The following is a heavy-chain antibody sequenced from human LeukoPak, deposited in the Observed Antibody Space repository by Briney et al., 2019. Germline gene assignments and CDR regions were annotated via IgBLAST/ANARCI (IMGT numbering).Heavy chain of an antibody. D-gene: IGHD3-16*01. J-gene: IGHJ4*02. Sequence: GASVKVSCKASGYTFTSYYMHWVRQAPGQGLEWMGIINPSGGSTSYAQKFQGRVTMTRDTSTSTAYMELRSLRSDDTAVYYCARFGTVMSPFDYWGQGTLVTVSS. CDR1: GYTFTSYY. CDR2: INPSGGST. CDR3: ARFGTVMSPFDY. V-gene: IGHV1-46*01.